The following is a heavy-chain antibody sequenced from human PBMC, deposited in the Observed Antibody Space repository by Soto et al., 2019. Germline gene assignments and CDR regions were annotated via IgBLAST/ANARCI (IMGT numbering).Heavy chain of an antibody. CDR3: EVTTVY. Sequence: QVQVVQSRAGVKKPGASVKVSCKTSVYTFTEYDISWVRQVPGQGLAWMCWMSPDSRNAGDAQQFQGRFIMISNTSIRTAYMELSSLRTEDTVVYYCEVTTVYWGLGTLVTVTS. CDR1: VYTFTEYD. V-gene: IGHV1-8*01. J-gene: IGHJ4*02. D-gene: IGHD4-17*01. CDR2: MSPDSRNA.